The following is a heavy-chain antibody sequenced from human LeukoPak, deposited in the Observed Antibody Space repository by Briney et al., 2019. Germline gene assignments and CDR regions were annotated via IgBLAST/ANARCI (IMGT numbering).Heavy chain of an antibody. V-gene: IGHV3-23*01. Sequence: PGGSLRLSCAASGFTFSTYAVNWVRQAPGKGLEWVSAISSSGGTTYYADSVKGRFTISRDNSKNTLYLQMNSLRDEDTAVYYCAKVGRADDYYFDYWGQGTLVTVSS. CDR2: ISSSGGTT. CDR1: GFTFSTYA. CDR3: AKVGRADDYYFDY. D-gene: IGHD3-3*01. J-gene: IGHJ4*02.